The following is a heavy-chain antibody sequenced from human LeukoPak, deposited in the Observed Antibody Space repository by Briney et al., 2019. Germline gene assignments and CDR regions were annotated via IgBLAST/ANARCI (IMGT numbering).Heavy chain of an antibody. J-gene: IGHJ4*02. D-gene: IGHD3-22*01. Sequence: SETLSLTCTVSGGSISSGGYYWSWIRQHPGKGLEWIGYIYYSGSTYYNPSLKSRVTISVDTSKNQFSLKLSSVTAADTAVYYCARVSATYYDSSGYFDYWGQGTLVTVSS. CDR1: GGSISSGGYY. CDR2: IYYSGST. V-gene: IGHV4-31*03. CDR3: ARVSATYYDSSGYFDY.